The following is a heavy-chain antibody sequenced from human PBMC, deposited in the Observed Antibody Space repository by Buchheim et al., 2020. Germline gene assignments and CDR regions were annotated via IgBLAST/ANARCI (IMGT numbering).Heavy chain of an antibody. D-gene: IGHD3-10*01. V-gene: IGHV1-46*01. CDR2: INPSGGST. CDR3: ARDLWFGESDLYYYYYYMDV. J-gene: IGHJ6*03. CDR1: GYTFTSYY. Sequence: QVQLVQSGAEVKKPGASVKVSCKASGYTFTSYYMHWVRQAPGQGLEWMGIINPSGGSTSYAQKFQGRVTMTRDTSTSPVYMELSSLRSEDTAVYYCARDLWFGESDLYYYYYYMDVWGKGTT.